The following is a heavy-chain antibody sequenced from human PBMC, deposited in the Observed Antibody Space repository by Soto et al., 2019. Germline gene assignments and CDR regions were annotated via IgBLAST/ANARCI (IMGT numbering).Heavy chain of an antibody. CDR2: ISYAVSCS. Sequence: QVQLVESGGDVVQPGRSLRLACAASGFTFSGFAMHWVRLAPGKGLEWVAVISYAVSCSNYHDSVRGRFSISRDNSKNTLYLQMNSLRPDDTAVYHCSREPWGYSGSSKHFDFWGHGTLVTVSS. J-gene: IGHJ4*01. D-gene: IGHD6-6*01. CDR1: GFTFSGFA. CDR3: SREPWGYSGSSKHFDF. V-gene: IGHV3-30-3*01.